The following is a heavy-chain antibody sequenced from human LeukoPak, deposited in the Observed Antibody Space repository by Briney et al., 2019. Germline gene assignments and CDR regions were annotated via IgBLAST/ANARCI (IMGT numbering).Heavy chain of an antibody. CDR1: GFTFSSYS. Sequence: GGSLRLSCAASGFTFSSYSMNWVRQAPGKGLEWVAHISSSSTSIYYADSVRGRFTISRDNAKNSQYLQMNSLRAEDTAVYYCAELGITMIGGVWGKGTTVTISS. J-gene: IGHJ6*04. V-gene: IGHV3-48*01. CDR2: ISSSSTSI. CDR3: AELGITMIGGV. D-gene: IGHD3-10*02.